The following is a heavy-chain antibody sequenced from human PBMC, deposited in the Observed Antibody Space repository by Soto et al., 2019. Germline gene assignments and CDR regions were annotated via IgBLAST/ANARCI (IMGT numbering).Heavy chain of an antibody. CDR3: ARAGYRQEPISDYDVMDV. Sequence: TLSLTFTVPGGSIRSRGYYWSWLRQRQGKGLERIGYIYYSGSTYFSPSLKRRVTISVDSSKKPFSLKLSPVTAAATAIYYCARAGYRQEPISDYDVMDVWGQGTKVTVS. D-gene: IGHD6-25*01. V-gene: IGHV4-31*03. CDR1: GGSIRSRGYY. J-gene: IGHJ6*02. CDR2: IYYSGST.